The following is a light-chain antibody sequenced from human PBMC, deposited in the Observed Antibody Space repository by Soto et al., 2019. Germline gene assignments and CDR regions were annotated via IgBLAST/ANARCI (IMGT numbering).Light chain of an antibody. Sequence: QSALTQPASVSGSPGQSITTSCTGTTSDVGGYNSVSWYQQHPGKAPELMIYDVSNRPSGISYRFSGSKSGNTASLTISGLQAEDEADYYCSSRTSTSTRVFGTGTKVTVL. V-gene: IGLV2-14*01. CDR2: DVS. J-gene: IGLJ1*01. CDR3: SSRTSTSTRV. CDR1: TSDVGGYNS.